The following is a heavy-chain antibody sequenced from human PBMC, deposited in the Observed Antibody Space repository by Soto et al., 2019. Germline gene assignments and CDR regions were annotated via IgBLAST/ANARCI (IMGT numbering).Heavy chain of an antibody. CDR1: GFTFSDYY. CDR2: INTDGSRT. CDR3: ARVKSGSYDWFDP. Sequence: GGSLRLSCATSGFTFSDYYMSWIRPAPGKGLEWVSYINTDGSRTSYADSVKGRFTISRNNAKNTVYLQMNSLRAEDTAVYFCARVKSGSYDWFDPWGQGTLVTVSS. J-gene: IGHJ5*02. V-gene: IGHV3-74*01. D-gene: IGHD3-10*01.